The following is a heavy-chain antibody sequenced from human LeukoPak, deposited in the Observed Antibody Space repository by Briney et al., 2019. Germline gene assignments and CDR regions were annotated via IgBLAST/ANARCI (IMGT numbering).Heavy chain of an antibody. CDR2: IYYSGST. D-gene: IGHD6-6*01. Sequence: PSETLSLTCTVSGGSISSSSYYWGWIRQPPGKGLEWIGSIYYSGSTYYNPSLKSRVTISVDTSKNQFSLKLSSVTAADTAVYYCARVLRSAARHFDYWGQGTLVTVSS. CDR1: GGSISSSSYY. CDR3: ARVLRSAARHFDY. V-gene: IGHV4-39*07. J-gene: IGHJ4*02.